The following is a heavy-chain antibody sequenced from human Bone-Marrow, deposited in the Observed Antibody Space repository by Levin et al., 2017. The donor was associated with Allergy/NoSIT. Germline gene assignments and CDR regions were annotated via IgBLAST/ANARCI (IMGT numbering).Heavy chain of an antibody. CDR2: IYSGGNT. V-gene: IGHV3-53*01. J-gene: IGHJ4*02. CDR1: GFTVSNNY. CDR3: ATSPTSGY. Sequence: GESLKISCAASGFTVSNNYMSWVRQAPGKGLEGVSIIYSGGNTYYTDSVKGRFTISRDSSKNTLYLQMNSLRAEDTAVYYCATSPTSGYWGQRTLVPVSS.